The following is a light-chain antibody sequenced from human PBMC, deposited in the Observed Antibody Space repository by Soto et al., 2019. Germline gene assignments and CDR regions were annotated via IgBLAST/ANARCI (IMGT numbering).Light chain of an antibody. CDR1: QFVSTN. CDR2: SAS. CDR3: QQFNTRTPLT. Sequence: EVVMTQSPATLSVSPGERATLSCRASQFVSTNLAWYQQKPGQAPRLLIYSASTRATGIPARFSGSGSGTEFTLTFSSLQSEDCAVYYCQQFNTRTPLTFGGGNKVEIK. J-gene: IGKJ4*01. V-gene: IGKV3-15*01.